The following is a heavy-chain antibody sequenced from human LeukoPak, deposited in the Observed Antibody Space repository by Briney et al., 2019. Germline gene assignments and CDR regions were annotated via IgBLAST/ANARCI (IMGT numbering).Heavy chain of an antibody. Sequence: GGSLRLSCAASGFTFSSYWMSWVRQAPGKGLEWVANMKQDGSEKYYVDSVKGRFTISRDNAKNSLYLQMNSLRAEDTAVYYCARGPMVRGVISGYFDYWGQGTLVTVSS. J-gene: IGHJ4*02. D-gene: IGHD3-10*01. CDR2: MKQDGSEK. V-gene: IGHV3-7*01. CDR3: ARGPMVRGVISGYFDY. CDR1: GFTFSSYW.